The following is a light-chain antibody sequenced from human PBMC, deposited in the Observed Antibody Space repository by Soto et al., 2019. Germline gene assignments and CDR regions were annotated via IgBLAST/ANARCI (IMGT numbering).Light chain of an antibody. J-gene: IGKJ1*01. CDR1: QSVLYSSNNKNY. CDR2: WAS. CDR3: QQYYSTPTWT. Sequence: DIVMTQSPASLAVSLGERATINCKSSQSVLYSSNNKNYLAWYQQKPGQPPKLLIYWASTRESGVPDRFSGSGSGTDFTLTISSLQAEDVAVYYCQQYYSTPTWTFGQGTKV. V-gene: IGKV4-1*01.